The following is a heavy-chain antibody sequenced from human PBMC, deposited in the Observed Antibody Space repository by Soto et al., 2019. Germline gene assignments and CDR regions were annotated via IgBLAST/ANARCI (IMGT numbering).Heavy chain of an antibody. Sequence: GASVKVSCKASGYTFTSYGISWVRQAPGQGLEWMGWISAYNGNTNYAQKLQGRVTMTTDTSTSTAYMELRSLRSDDTAVYYCARDRWSSGWSHRFYYYYGMDVWGQGTTVTVSS. J-gene: IGHJ6*02. CDR1: GYTFTSYG. CDR3: ARDRWSSGWSHRFYYYYGMDV. CDR2: ISAYNGNT. D-gene: IGHD6-19*01. V-gene: IGHV1-18*01.